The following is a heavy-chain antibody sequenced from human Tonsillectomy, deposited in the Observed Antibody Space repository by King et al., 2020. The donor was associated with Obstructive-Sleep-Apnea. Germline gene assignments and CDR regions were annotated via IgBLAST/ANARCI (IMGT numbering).Heavy chain of an antibody. CDR3: TKDLPYASGIGYYFDS. D-gene: IGHD3-10*01. J-gene: IGHJ4*02. CDR2: ISCNGGRV. V-gene: IGHV3-9*01. Sequence: VQLVESGGGLVHPGRSLRLSCAASGFNFDYYAMHWVRQAPGKGLEWVSSISCNGGRVVYADSVKGRFTISRDNAKNSLYLQLDSLRVDDTAFYYCTKDLPYASGIGYYFDSWGQGTLVSVSS. CDR1: GFNFDYYA.